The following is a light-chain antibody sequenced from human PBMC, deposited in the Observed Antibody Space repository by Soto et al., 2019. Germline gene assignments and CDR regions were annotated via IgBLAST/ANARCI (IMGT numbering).Light chain of an antibody. Sequence: DIQMTQSPSSLSAPEGASVTITCRPSQDFSNYLNWYQQKPGKAPKLLIYDASNLETGVPSRFSGSGSGTDFTFTISSLQPEDIATYYCQQYDNLPLTFGGGTKVEIK. CDR1: QDFSNY. CDR3: QQYDNLPLT. V-gene: IGKV1-33*01. CDR2: DAS. J-gene: IGKJ4*01.